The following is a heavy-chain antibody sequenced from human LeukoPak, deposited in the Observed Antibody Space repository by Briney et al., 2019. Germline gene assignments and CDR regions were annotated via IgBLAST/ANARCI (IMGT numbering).Heavy chain of an antibody. CDR3: ARSLFTIFGVVTRYYFDY. CDR1: GYTFTSYG. J-gene: IGHJ4*02. CDR2: ISAYNGNT. V-gene: IGHV1-18*01. Sequence: GASVKVSCKASGYTFTSYGISWVRQAPGQGLEWMGWISAYNGNTNYAQMLQGRVTMTTDASTSTAYMELRSLRSDDTAVYYCARSLFTIFGVVTRYYFDYWGQGTLVTVSS. D-gene: IGHD3-3*01.